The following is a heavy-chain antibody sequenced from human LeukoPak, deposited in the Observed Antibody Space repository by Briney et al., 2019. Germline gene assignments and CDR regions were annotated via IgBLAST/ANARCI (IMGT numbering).Heavy chain of an antibody. Sequence: GGSLRLSCAASGFTFSSYAMSSVRQAPGKGLEWVSAISGSGGSTYYADSVKGRFTISRDNSKNTLYLQMNSLRAEDTAVYYCAKDEEYYDILTGYWGQGTLVTVSS. D-gene: IGHD3-9*01. CDR1: GFTFSSYA. CDR2: ISGSGGST. J-gene: IGHJ4*02. CDR3: AKDEEYYDILTGY. V-gene: IGHV3-23*01.